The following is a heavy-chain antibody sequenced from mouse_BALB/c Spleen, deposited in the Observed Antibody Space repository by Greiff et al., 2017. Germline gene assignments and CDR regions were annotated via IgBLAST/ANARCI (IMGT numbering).Heavy chain of an antibody. CDR3: TSHRYDGAFDY. Sequence: EVQGVESGGGLVQPGGSMKLSCVASGFTFSNYWMNWVRQSPEKGLEWVAEIRLKSNNYATHYAESVKGRFTISRDDSKSSVYLQMNNLRAEDTGIYYCTSHRYDGAFDYWGQGTTLTVSS. CDR2: IRLKSNNYAT. J-gene: IGHJ2*01. V-gene: IGHV6-6*02. D-gene: IGHD2-14*01. CDR1: GFTFSNYW.